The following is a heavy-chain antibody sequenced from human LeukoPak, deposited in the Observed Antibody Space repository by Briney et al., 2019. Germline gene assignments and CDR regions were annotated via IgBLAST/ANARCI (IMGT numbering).Heavy chain of an antibody. CDR2: IIPILGIA. D-gene: IGHD2-15*01. Sequence: GASVKVSCKASGYTFSSYAISWVGQAPGQGLEWMGRIIPILGIANYAQKFQGRVTITADRSTSTAYMELSSLRSEDTAVYYCARDLWQLRTFDPWGQGTLVTVSS. CDR3: ARDLWQLRTFDP. J-gene: IGHJ5*02. CDR1: GYTFSSYA. V-gene: IGHV1-69*04.